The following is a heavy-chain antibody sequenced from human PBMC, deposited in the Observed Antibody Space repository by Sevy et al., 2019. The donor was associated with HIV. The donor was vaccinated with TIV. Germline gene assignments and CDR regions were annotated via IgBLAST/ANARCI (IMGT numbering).Heavy chain of an antibody. J-gene: IGHJ4*02. CDR3: AISGDYWGQMGY. Sequence: GGSLRLSCAASGFTFNNYWMTWVRQAPGKGLEWVANIKQDGSDKYYMESVKGRFNISRDNTKNSLYLQLNSLRAEDTAVYYCAISGDYWGQMGYWGQGTLVTVSS. CDR1: GFTFNNYW. V-gene: IGHV3-7*03. CDR2: IKQDGSDK. D-gene: IGHD7-27*01.